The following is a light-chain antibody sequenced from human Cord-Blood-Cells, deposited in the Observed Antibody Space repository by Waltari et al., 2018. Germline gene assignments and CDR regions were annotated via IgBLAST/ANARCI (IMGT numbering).Light chain of an antibody. V-gene: IGKV1-5*01. J-gene: IGKJ2*01. Sequence: DIQMTQSPSNLSASVGDRVTITCRASQSISSWLAWYQQKPGKAPKLLIYDASSLESGVPSRFSGSGSGKEFTLTISSLQPDDFATYYCQQYNSYPLYTFGQGTKLEIK. CDR2: DAS. CDR1: QSISSW. CDR3: QQYNSYPLYT.